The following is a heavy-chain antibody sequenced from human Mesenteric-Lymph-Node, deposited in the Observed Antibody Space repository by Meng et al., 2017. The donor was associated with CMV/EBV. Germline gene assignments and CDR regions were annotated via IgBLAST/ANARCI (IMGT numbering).Heavy chain of an antibody. V-gene: IGHV7-4-1*02. CDR1: TLTSYV. J-gene: IGHJ2*01. CDR3: AMSQITMVRGVINSWYFDL. Sequence: TLTSYVINWVRQAPGQGLEWMGWINTYTGNPTYAQGFTGRFVFSVDTSVSTAYLQVSSLKAEDTAVYYCAMSQITMVRGVINSWYFDLWGRGTLVTVSS. CDR2: INTYTGNP. D-gene: IGHD3-10*01.